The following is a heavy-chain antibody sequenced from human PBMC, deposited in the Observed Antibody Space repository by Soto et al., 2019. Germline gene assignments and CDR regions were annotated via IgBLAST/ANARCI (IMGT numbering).Heavy chain of an antibody. Sequence: SETLSLTCTVSDGSISSGNYYWCWIRQHPGKGLEWIGYIYYSGSTYYNPSLKSRVTISVDTSKNQFSLKLSSVTAADTAVYYCASTYYNASSGPFDYWGQGTLVTVSS. D-gene: IGHD3-22*01. CDR1: DGSISSGNYY. CDR2: IYYSGST. J-gene: IGHJ4*02. V-gene: IGHV4-31*03. CDR3: ASTYYNASSGPFDY.